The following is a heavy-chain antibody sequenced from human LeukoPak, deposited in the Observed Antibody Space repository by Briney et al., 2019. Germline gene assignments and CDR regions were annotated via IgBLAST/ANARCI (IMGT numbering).Heavy chain of an antibody. CDR1: GYSISSGYY. J-gene: IGHJ4*02. CDR2: IYHSGST. D-gene: IGHD3-10*01. V-gene: IGHV4-38-2*01. CDR3: ARADVWFGELSPFDY. Sequence: SETLSLTCAVSGYSISSGYYWGWIRQPPGKGLEWIGSIYHSGSTYYNPSLKSRVTISVDTSKNQFSLKLSSVTAADTAVYYCARADVWFGELSPFDYWGQGTLVTVSS.